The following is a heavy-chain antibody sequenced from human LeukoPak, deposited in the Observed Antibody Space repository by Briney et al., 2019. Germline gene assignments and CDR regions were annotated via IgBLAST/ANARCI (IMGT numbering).Heavy chain of an antibody. V-gene: IGHV1-18*01. J-gene: IGHJ3*02. CDR3: ARDDDSYGDYYFDI. CDR1: GYTFTSYG. CDR2: ISAYNGNT. D-gene: IGHD4-17*01. Sequence: GASVKVSCKASGYTFTSYGISWVRQAPGQGLEWMGWISAYNGNTNYAQKLQGRVTMTTDTSTSTAYMELRSLRSDDTAVYYCARDDDSYGDYYFDIWGQGTMVTVSS.